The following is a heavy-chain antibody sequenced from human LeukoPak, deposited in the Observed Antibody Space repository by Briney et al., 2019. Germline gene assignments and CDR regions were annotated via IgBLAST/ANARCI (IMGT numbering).Heavy chain of an antibody. CDR3: AKGTGYGDLPFDY. Sequence: GGSLRLSCAASGFTVSSYYMTWVRQAPGKGLEWVSAISGSGGSTYYADSVKGRFTISRDNSKNTLFLQMNSLRADDTAVYYCAKGTGYGDLPFDYWGQGTLVTASS. D-gene: IGHD4-17*01. V-gene: IGHV3-23*01. CDR1: GFTVSSYY. CDR2: ISGSGGST. J-gene: IGHJ4*02.